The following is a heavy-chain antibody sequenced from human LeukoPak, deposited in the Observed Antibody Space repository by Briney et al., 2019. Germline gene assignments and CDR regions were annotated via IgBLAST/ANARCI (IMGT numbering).Heavy chain of an antibody. CDR3: TRDGPRSSGYPDN. J-gene: IGHJ4*02. CDR2: IYYSGST. CDR1: GGSISSYY. V-gene: IGHV4-59*12. D-gene: IGHD3-22*01. Sequence: SETLSLTCTVSGGSISSYYWSWIRQPPGKGVEWIGYIYYSGSTYYNPSLKSRVTISVDTSKNQFSLKLSSVTAADTAVYYCTRDGPRSSGYPDNWGQGTLVTVSS.